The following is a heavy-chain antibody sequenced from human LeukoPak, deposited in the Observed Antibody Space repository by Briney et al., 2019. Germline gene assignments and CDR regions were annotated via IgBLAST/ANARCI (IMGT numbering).Heavy chain of an antibody. CDR1: GFTFSSYS. J-gene: IGHJ3*02. Sequence: GGSLRLSCAASGFTFSSYSMNWVRQAPGKGLEWVSSISSSSSYIYYADSVKGRFTISRDNAKNSLYLQMNSLRAEDTAVYYCARDGKTIIEVSDAFDIWGQGTMVTVSS. D-gene: IGHD3-3*01. CDR2: ISSSSSYI. CDR3: ARDGKTIIEVSDAFDI. V-gene: IGHV3-21*01.